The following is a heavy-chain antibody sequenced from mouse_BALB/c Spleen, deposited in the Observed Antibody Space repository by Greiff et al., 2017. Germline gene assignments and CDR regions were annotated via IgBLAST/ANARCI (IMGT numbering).Heavy chain of an antibody. D-gene: IGHD2-1*01. CDR2: ISSGGSYT. J-gene: IGHJ3*01. Sequence: EVQRVESGGDLVKPGGSLKLSCAASGFTFSSYGMSWVRQTPDKRLEWVATISSGGSYTYYPDSVKGRFTISRDNAKNTLYLQMSSLKSEDTAMYYCARPNYGNYEGFAYWGQGTLVTVSA. CDR1: GFTFSSYG. V-gene: IGHV5-6*01. CDR3: ARPNYGNYEGFAY.